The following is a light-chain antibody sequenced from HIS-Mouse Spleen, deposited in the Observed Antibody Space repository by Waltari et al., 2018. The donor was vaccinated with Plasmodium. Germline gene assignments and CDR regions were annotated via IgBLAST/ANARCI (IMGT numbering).Light chain of an antibody. CDR2: GAS. CDR3: QKYNNWSFT. J-gene: IGKJ3*01. CDR1: QRVSSN. V-gene: IGKV3-15*01. Sequence: EILITPSPPTLSVSPVARAPLSCRASQRVSSNFAWSQQQPGQAPRLLIYGASTRPTGIPARFSGSGSGTEFTLTISSLQSEDFAVYYCQKYNNWSFTFGPGTKVDIK.